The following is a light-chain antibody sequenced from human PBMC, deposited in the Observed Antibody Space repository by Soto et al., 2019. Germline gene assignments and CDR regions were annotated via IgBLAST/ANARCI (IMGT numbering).Light chain of an antibody. CDR1: SSDVGGYNS. CDR2: EVT. Sequence: QSALTQPPSASGSPGQSVTISCTGTSSDVGGYNSVSWYQQHPDKAPKLIIYEVTKRPSGVPDRFSGSKSGNTASLTVSGLQAEDEADYYCSSHAGIINVVFGGGTKVTVL. CDR3: SSHAGIINVV. J-gene: IGLJ3*02. V-gene: IGLV2-8*01.